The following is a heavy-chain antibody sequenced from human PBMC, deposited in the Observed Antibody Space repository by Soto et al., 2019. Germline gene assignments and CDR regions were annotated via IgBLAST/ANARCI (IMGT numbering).Heavy chain of an antibody. J-gene: IGHJ2*01. CDR1: GGSFSGYY. CDR3: ARIGGGSYYWYFDL. Sequence: KPSETLSLTCAVYGGSFSGYYWSWIRQPPGKGLEWIGEINHSGSTNYNPSLKSRVTISVDTSKNQFSLKLSSVTAADTAVYYCARIGGGSYYWYFDLWGRGTLVTVSS. CDR2: INHSGST. V-gene: IGHV4-34*01. D-gene: IGHD1-26*01.